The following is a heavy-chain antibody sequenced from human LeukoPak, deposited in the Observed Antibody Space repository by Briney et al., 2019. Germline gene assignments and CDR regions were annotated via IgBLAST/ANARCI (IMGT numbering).Heavy chain of an antibody. CDR3: AREAYDSSGDHYFDY. Sequence: GGSLRLSCAASGFTFSSYAMHWVRQAPGKGLEWVAVISYDGSNKYYADSVKGRFTISRDNSKNTLYLQMNSLRAEDTAVYYCAREAYDSSGDHYFDYWGQGTLVTVS. CDR2: ISYDGSNK. J-gene: IGHJ4*02. V-gene: IGHV3-30-3*01. CDR1: GFTFSSYA. D-gene: IGHD3-22*01.